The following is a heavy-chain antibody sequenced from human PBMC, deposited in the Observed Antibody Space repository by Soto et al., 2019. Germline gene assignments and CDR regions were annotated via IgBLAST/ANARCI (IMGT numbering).Heavy chain of an antibody. Sequence: SETLSLTCAVYGGSFSGYYWSWIRQPPGKGLEWIGEINHSGSTNYNPSLKSRVTISVDTSKNQFSLKLSSVTAADTAVYYCARGRGWIVVVVASAYFDYWGQGTLVTVSS. J-gene: IGHJ4*02. V-gene: IGHV4-34*01. CDR1: GGSFSGYY. D-gene: IGHD2-15*01. CDR2: INHSGST. CDR3: ARGRGWIVVVVASAYFDY.